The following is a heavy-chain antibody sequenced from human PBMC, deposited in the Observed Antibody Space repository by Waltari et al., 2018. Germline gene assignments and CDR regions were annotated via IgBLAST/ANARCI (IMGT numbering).Heavy chain of an antibody. V-gene: IGHV5-51*01. CDR2: IYPGNSDT. D-gene: IGHD3-16*01. Sequence: EVQLVQSGAEVKKPGESLKISCEGSGYSFNSHWIGWVRQMPGKGLEWMGIIYPGNSDTRYSPSFEGQVTILVDRSISTAYLHWRSLKASDTAMYYCARILWGGTQENDAFDIWDQGTMVTVSS. CDR3: ARILWGGTQENDAFDI. CDR1: GYSFNSHW. J-gene: IGHJ3*02.